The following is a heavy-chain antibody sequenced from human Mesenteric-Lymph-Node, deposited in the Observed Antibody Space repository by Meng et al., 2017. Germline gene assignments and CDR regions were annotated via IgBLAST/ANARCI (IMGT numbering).Heavy chain of an antibody. CDR1: GGTFSSYT. CDR3: AREGLGVGATIDY. V-gene: IGHV1-69*04. D-gene: IGHD1-26*01. J-gene: IGHJ4*02. CDR2: IIPILGIA. Sequence: SVKVSCKASGGTFSSYTISWVRQAPGQGLEWMGRIIPILGIANYAQKFQGRVTITADKSTSTAYMELSSLRSEDTAVYYCAREGLGVGATIDYWGQGTLVTVSS.